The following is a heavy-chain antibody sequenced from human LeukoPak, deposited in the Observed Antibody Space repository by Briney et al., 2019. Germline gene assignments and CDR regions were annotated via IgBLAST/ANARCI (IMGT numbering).Heavy chain of an antibody. J-gene: IGHJ4*02. CDR3: STVEHF. V-gene: IGHV3-74*01. Sequence: GGSLRLSCSASGLTLSGYWMHWVRQIPGKGLVWVSRIDSDGGGTSYADSVKGRFTISRDDVKNMLYLQMNSLRVEDTGLYYCSTVEHFWGQGTLDTVSS. CDR1: GLTLSGYW. CDR2: IDSDGGGT. D-gene: IGHD1/OR15-1a*01.